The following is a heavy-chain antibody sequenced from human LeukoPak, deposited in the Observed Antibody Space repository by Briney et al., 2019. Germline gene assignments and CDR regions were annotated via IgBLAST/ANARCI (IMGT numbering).Heavy chain of an antibody. CDR3: AARPLMPPRFDY. CDR1: GFTFSSYP. D-gene: IGHD2-2*01. J-gene: IGHJ4*02. V-gene: IGHV3-23*01. CDR2: ISGGGGST. Sequence: PGGSLRLSCAASGFTFSSYPMSWVRQAPGKGLQWVSAISGGGGSTYYADSVKGRFTISRDNSKSTLYLQINSLRADDTAIYYCAARPLMPPRFDYCGQGILVTVSS.